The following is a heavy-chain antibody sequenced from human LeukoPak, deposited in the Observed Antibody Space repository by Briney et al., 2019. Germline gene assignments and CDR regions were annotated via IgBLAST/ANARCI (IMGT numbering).Heavy chain of an antibody. J-gene: IGHJ4*02. V-gene: IGHV1-2*02. Sequence: ASVKVSCKASGYTFTGYYMHWVRQAPGQGLEWMGWINPNSGGTNYAQKFQGRVTMTRDTSISTAYMELSRLRSDDTAVYYCALEVYYSDNSAFDYWGQGTLVTVSS. CDR3: ALEVYYSDNSAFDY. CDR2: INPNSGGT. D-gene: IGHD3-22*01. CDR1: GYTFTGYY.